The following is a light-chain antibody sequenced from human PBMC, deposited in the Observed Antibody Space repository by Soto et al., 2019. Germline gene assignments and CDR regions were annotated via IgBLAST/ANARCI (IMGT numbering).Light chain of an antibody. CDR2: GAS. J-gene: IGKJ1*01. CDR1: QSVSSN. Sequence: EIVMTQSPATLSVSPGERATLSCRASQSVSSNLAWYQQKPGQAPRLLIYGASTRATGIPARFSGSGSGTEVTLTISSLQSEDFAVDYCQQCNNWPRTFGQGTKVEIK. CDR3: QQCNNWPRT. V-gene: IGKV3-15*01.